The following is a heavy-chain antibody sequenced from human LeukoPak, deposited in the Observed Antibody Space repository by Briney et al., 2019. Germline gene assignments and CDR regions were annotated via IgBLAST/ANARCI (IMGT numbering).Heavy chain of an antibody. CDR2: IKQDGSEK. D-gene: IGHD2-2*01. CDR1: GFTFSSYW. Sequence: GGSLRLSCAASGFTFSSYWTSWVRQAPGKGLEWVANIKQDGSEKYYVDSVKGRFTISRDNAKNSLYLQMNSWRAEDTAVYYCARVLGYCSSTSCYRDAFDIWGQGTMVTVSS. V-gene: IGHV3-7*01. J-gene: IGHJ3*02. CDR3: ARVLGYCSSTSCYRDAFDI.